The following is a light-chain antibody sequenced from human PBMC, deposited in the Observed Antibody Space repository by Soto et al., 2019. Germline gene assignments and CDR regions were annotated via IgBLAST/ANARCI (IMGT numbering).Light chain of an antibody. CDR1: QTISNSY. J-gene: IGKJ1*01. CDR3: QVYGDSSPT. CDR2: GAS. V-gene: IGKV3-20*01. Sequence: EIVLTQSPGTLSLSPGERATLSCRASQTISNSYSAWYQQKPGQAPRLLIYGASTRATGIPERFSGSGSGTDFTLTISRLEPGDFAVYYCQVYGDSSPTFGQGTKGEIK.